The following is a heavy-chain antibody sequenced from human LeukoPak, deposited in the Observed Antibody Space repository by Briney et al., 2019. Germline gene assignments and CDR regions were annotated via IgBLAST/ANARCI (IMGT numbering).Heavy chain of an antibody. D-gene: IGHD3-22*01. J-gene: IGHJ1*01. V-gene: IGHV3-74*01. CDR1: GFTFSTYW. CDR3: ARAPSEIGGYYPEYFRH. CDR2: IKSDGGT. Sequence: GGSLRLSCAASGFTFSTYWMHWVLQATGKGLVWVSRIKSDGGTNYADSVKGRFTISRDNAKKTVSLQMNSLRPEDTGVYYCARAPSEIGGYYPEYFRHWGQGTLVTVCS.